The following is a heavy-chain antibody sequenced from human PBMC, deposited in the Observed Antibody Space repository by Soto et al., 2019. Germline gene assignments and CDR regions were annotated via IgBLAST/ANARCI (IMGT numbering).Heavy chain of an antibody. CDR3: ARVRGYSYGYGLFDY. CDR1: GGSISSYY. CDR2: IYYSGST. V-gene: IGHV4-59*01. J-gene: IGHJ4*02. Sequence: QVQLQESGPGLVKPSETLSLTCTVSGGSISSYYWSWIRQPPGKGLEWIGYIYYSGSTNYSPSLKSRVTISVYTSKNQFSLKLSSVTAADTAVYYCARVRGYSYGYGLFDYWGQGTLVTVSS. D-gene: IGHD5-18*01.